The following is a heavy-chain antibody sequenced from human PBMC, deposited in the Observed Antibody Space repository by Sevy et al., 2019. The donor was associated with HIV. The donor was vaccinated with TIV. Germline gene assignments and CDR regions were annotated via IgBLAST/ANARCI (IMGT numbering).Heavy chain of an antibody. CDR1: GGSISSGCYS. CDR2: IYHSGST. D-gene: IGHD3-22*01. J-gene: IGHJ4*02. CDR3: ARDGGTSSGYWFDY. V-gene: IGHV4-30-2*01. Sequence: SETLSLTCAVSGGSISSGCYSWSWIRQPPGKGLEWIGYIYHSGSTYYNPSLKSRVTISVDRSKNQFSLKLSSVTAADTAVYYCARDGGTSSGYWFDYWGQGTLVTVSS.